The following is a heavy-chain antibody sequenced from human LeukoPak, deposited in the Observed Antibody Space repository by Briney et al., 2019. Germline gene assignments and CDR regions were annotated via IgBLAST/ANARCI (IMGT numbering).Heavy chain of an antibody. D-gene: IGHD4-17*01. J-gene: IGHJ6*04. CDR1: GGSISSGGYS. Sequence: PSQTLSLTCAVSGGSISSGGYSWRWIRQPRGMGLEWIEYIYHSGSTYYNPSLKSRVTISVDRSKNQFSLKLSSVTAADTAVYYCARIRLRGPYYYGMDVWGKGTTVTVSS. V-gene: IGHV4-30-2*01. CDR2: IYHSGST. CDR3: ARIRLRGPYYYGMDV.